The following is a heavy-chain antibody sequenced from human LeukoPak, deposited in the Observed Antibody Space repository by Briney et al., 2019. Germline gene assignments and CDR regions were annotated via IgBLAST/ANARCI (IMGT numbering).Heavy chain of an antibody. J-gene: IGHJ3*02. CDR3: ATATVVPTLAFDI. CDR1: GYTLTELS. Sequence: ASVKVSCKVSGYTLTELSMHWVRRAPGKGLEWMGGFDPEDGETIYAQKFQGRVTMTEDTSTDTAYMKLSSLRSEDTAVYYCATATVVPTLAFDIWGQGTMVTVSS. CDR2: FDPEDGET. D-gene: IGHD4-17*01. V-gene: IGHV1-24*01.